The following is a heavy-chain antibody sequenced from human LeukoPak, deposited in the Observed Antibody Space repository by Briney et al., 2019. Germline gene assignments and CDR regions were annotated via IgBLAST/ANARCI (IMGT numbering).Heavy chain of an antibody. Sequence: GGSLRLSCAASGFTFSSYWMSWVRQAPGKGLEWVANIKQDGSEKYYVDSVKGRFTISRDNAKYSLYLQMNSLRAEDTAVYYCARDQRYCSSSSCPWEPFDYWGQGTLVTVSS. CDR2: IKQDGSEK. V-gene: IGHV3-7*05. CDR1: GFTFSSYW. J-gene: IGHJ4*02. CDR3: ARDQRYCSSSSCPWEPFDY. D-gene: IGHD2-2*01.